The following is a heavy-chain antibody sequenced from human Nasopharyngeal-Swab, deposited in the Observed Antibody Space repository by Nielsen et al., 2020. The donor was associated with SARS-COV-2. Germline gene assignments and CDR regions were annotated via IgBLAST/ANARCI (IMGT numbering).Heavy chain of an antibody. V-gene: IGHV3-53*01. Sequence: GESLKISCAASGSTVSSNYMSWVRQAPGKGLEWVLVIYSGGSTYYADSVKGRFTISRDNSKNTLYLQMNSLRAEDTAVYYCAREGIFHWFDPWGQGTLVTVSS. D-gene: IGHD3-10*01. J-gene: IGHJ5*02. CDR1: GSTVSSNY. CDR3: AREGIFHWFDP. CDR2: IYSGGST.